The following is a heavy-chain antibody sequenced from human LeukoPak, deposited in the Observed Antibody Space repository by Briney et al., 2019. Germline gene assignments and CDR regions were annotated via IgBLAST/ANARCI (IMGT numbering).Heavy chain of an antibody. D-gene: IGHD3-16*01. J-gene: IGHJ4*02. CDR3: TRDRKGGYFDY. V-gene: IGHV4-4*07. Sequence: SETLSLTCTVSGGSITSYSWSWIRQPAGKGLEWIGRIMASGSTNYNPSLKSRVTMSVDTSKNQFSLKLTSVTAAGTAVYYCTRDRKGGYFDYWGQGTLVTVSS. CDR1: GGSITSYS. CDR2: IMASGST.